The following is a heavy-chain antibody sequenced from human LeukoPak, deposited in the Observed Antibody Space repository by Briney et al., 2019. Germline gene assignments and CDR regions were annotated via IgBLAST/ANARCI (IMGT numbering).Heavy chain of an antibody. CDR1: GFTFSSYW. J-gene: IGHJ2*01. CDR2: INSDGGST. V-gene: IGHV3-74*01. CDR3: ARAAYSSTWYSRYFDL. Sequence: PGGSLRLSCAASGFTFSSYWMRWVRQAPGKGLVWDSRINSDGGSTSYADSVKGRFTISRDNAKNTLYLQMNSLRAGDTAVYYCARAAYSSTWYSRYFDLWGRGTLVTVSS. D-gene: IGHD6-13*01.